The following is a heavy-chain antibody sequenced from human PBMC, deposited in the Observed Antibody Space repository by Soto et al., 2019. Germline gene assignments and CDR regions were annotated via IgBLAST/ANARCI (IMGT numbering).Heavy chain of an antibody. V-gene: IGHV1-69*02. Sequence: QVQLVQSGAEVKKPGSSVKVSCKASGGTFSSYTISWVRQAPGQGLEWMGRIIPILGIANYAQKFQGRVTITADKSTTKACMELSSRRVEDAAGYYCARNPPPPKYCSSTSCYAEGGYYWGQGTLVTVSS. CDR1: GGTFSSYT. D-gene: IGHD2-2*01. J-gene: IGHJ4*02. CDR3: ARNPPPPKYCSSTSCYAEGGYY. CDR2: IIPILGIA.